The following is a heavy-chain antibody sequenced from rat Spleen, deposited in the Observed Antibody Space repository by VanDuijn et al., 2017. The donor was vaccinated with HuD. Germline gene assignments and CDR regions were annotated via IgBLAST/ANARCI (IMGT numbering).Heavy chain of an antibody. J-gene: IGHJ4*01. CDR1: GFIFSDYN. CDR3: TRHGRGKTTYYYVMDA. V-gene: IGHV5-7*01. D-gene: IGHD4-5*01. CDR2: INYDGRST. Sequence: EVQLVESGGGLVQPGRSLKLSCAASGFIFSDYNMAWVRQAPKKGLEWVATINYDGRSTFYRDSVRARFTISRDNAKNILYLQVDSLKPKETATYYCTRHGRGKTTYYYVMDAWGQGASVTVSS.